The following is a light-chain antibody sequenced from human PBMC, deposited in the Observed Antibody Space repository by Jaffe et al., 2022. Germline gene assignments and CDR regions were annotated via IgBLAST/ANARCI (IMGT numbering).Light chain of an antibody. V-gene: IGLV1-51*02. Sequence: QSVLTQPPSVSAAPGQKVTISCSGSGSNIGNDYVSWYQQLPGTAPKLLIYENNKRPSGIPDRFSGSKSGTSATLGITGLQTGDEADYYCGTWDSSLSDWVFGGGTKLTVL. CDR3: GTWDSSLSDWV. CDR2: ENN. CDR1: GSNIGNDY. J-gene: IGLJ3*02.